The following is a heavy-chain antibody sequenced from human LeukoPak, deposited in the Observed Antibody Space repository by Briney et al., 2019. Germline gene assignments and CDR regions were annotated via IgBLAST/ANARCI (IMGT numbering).Heavy chain of an antibody. Sequence: GGSLRLSCAASGFTVSSNYMSWVRQAPGKGLEWVSAISGSGASTYYADSVKGRFTISRDNSKNTLYLQMNSLRAEDTAVYYCAKVPQYYYDSSGYFDYWGQGTLVTVSS. CDR2: ISGSGAST. CDR1: GFTVSSNY. V-gene: IGHV3-23*01. J-gene: IGHJ4*02. D-gene: IGHD3-22*01. CDR3: AKVPQYYYDSSGYFDY.